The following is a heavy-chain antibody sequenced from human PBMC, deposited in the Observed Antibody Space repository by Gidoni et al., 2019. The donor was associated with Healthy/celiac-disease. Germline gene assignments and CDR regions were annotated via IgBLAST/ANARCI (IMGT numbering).Heavy chain of an antibody. D-gene: IGHD5-12*01. V-gene: IGHV4-31*03. CDR3: ARVDSGYDYFVY. CDR1: GGPISSGGYY. Sequence: QVQLQESGPGLVKPSQTLSLTCTVSGGPISSGGYYWSWLRQHPGKGLEWIGYIYYSGSTYYNPSLKSRVTISVDTSKNQFSLKLSSVTAADTAVYYCARVDSGYDYFVYWGQGTLVTVSS. J-gene: IGHJ4*02. CDR2: IYYSGST.